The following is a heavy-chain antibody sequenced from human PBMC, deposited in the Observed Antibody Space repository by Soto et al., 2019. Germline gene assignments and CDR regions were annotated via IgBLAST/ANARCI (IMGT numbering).Heavy chain of an antibody. D-gene: IGHD6-19*01. J-gene: IGHJ4*02. Sequence: EVQLVESGGDFVKPGESLRLSCSASGITFSKAWMTWVRQAPGKGLEWVGRIKSNRDGGTTDFAAPVKGRFTISRDDSKNTVYLQMTSLKTEDTAVYYCITGRSGWFFDYWGQGTLVAVSS. V-gene: IGHV3-15*01. CDR2: IKSNRDGGTT. CDR3: ITGRSGWFFDY. CDR1: GITFSKAW.